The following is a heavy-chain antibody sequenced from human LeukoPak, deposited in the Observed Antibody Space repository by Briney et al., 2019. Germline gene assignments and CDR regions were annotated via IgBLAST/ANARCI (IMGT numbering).Heavy chain of an antibody. V-gene: IGHV1-18*01. CDR3: ATGGVVAATDYYYYMDV. D-gene: IGHD2-15*01. CDR1: GYTLTSYG. Sequence: GSSVKVSCKASGYTLTSYGISWVRQAPGQGLEWMGWISVYNGNTKYAQKLQGRVTMTTDTSTSTAYMELRSLRSDDTAVYYCATGGVVAATDYYYYMDVWGKGTTVTVSS. CDR2: ISVYNGNT. J-gene: IGHJ6*03.